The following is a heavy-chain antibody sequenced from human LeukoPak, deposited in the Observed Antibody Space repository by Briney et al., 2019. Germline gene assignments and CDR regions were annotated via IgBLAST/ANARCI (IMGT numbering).Heavy chain of an antibody. D-gene: IGHD4-23*01. CDR1: GYTFTSYG. CDR3: ARDFHLMTTVATVDY. CDR2: ISAYNGNT. Sequence: ASVKVSCKASGYTFTSYGISWVRQAPGQGLEWMGWISAYNGNTNYAQKLQGRVTMTTDTSTSTAYMELRSLRSDDTAVYYCARDFHLMTTVATVDYWGQGTLVTVSS. J-gene: IGHJ4*02. V-gene: IGHV1-18*01.